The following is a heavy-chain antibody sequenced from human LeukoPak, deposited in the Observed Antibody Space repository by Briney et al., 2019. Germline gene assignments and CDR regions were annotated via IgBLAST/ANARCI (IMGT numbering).Heavy chain of an antibody. CDR3: ARQLGELRYFDWLLNAFDY. D-gene: IGHD3-9*01. Sequence: SETLSLTCAVSGGSISSSNWWSWVRQPPGKGLEWIGEIYHSGSTNYNPSLKSRVTISVDTSKNQFSLKLSSVTAADTAVYYCARQLGELRYFDWLLNAFDYWGQGTLVTVSS. J-gene: IGHJ4*02. CDR1: GGSISSSNW. CDR2: IYHSGST. V-gene: IGHV4-4*02.